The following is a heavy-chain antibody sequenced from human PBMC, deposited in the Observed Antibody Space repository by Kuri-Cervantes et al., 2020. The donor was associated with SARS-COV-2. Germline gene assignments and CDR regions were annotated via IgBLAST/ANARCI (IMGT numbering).Heavy chain of an antibody. V-gene: IGHV3-30*19. J-gene: IGHJ4*02. CDR3: ARDYYDSSGYRPSFDY. Sequence: GGSLRLSCAASGFTFSSYGMHWVRQAPGKGLEWVAVISYDGSNKYYADSVKGRFTISRDNSKNTLYLQMNSLRAEDTAVYYCARDYYDSSGYRPSFDYWGQGTLVTVSS. CDR2: ISYDGSNK. CDR1: GFTFSSYG. D-gene: IGHD3-22*01.